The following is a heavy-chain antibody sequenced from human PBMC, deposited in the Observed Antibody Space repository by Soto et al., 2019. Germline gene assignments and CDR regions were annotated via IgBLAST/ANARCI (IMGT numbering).Heavy chain of an antibody. V-gene: IGHV1-69*12. CDR3: ARDRGYSYGSYYGMDV. CDR1: GGTFSSYA. J-gene: IGHJ6*02. Sequence: QVQRVQSGAEVKKPGSSVKVSCKASGGTFSSYAISWVRQAPGQGLDWMGGIIPIFGTANYDQKFQGRVTITADESKNTAYMALSSLRSEETAVYYCARDRGYSYGSYYGMDVWGQGTTVTVSS. D-gene: IGHD5-18*01. CDR2: IIPIFGTA.